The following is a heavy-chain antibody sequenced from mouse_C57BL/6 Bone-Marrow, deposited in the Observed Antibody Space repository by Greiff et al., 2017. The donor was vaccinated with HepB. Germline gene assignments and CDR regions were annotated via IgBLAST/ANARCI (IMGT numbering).Heavy chain of an antibody. CDR2: IYPGDGDT. J-gene: IGHJ2*01. CDR1: GYAFSSSW. Sequence: QVQLKESGPELVKPGASVKISCKASGYAFSSSWMNWVKQRPGKGLEWIGRIYPGDGDTNYNGKFKGKATLTADKSSSTAYMQLSSLTSEDSAVYFCAYGSILDYWGQGTTLTVSS. CDR3: AYGSILDY. V-gene: IGHV1-82*01. D-gene: IGHD1-1*01.